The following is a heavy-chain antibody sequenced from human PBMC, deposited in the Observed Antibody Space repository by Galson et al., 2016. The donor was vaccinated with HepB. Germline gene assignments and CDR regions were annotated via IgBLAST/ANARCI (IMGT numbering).Heavy chain of an antibody. CDR2: INNDGRAT. CDR3: AGDPGYDFGSGYIGHNRFGF. Sequence: SLRLSCAVSGFTLSRYWMHWVRQAPGKGLVWVAHINNDGRATSYADSVEGRFTISRDNAKNTVYLQMNSLRAEDTAVYYCAGDPGYDFGSGYIGHNRFGFWGQGTMVTVSA. D-gene: IGHD3-3*01. V-gene: IGHV3-74*03. J-gene: IGHJ3*01. CDR1: GFTLSRYW.